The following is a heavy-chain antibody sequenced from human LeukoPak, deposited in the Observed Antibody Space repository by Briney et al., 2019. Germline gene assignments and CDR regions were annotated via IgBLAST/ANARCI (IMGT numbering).Heavy chain of an antibody. V-gene: IGHV1-69*06. D-gene: IGHD5-24*01. Sequence: ASVKVSCKASGGTFSSYAISWVRQAPGQGLEWMGGIIPIFGTANYAQKFQGRVTITADKSTSTAYMELSSLRSEDTAVYYCARLIESEVATTFDYWGQGTLVTVSS. CDR2: IIPIFGTA. CDR3: ARLIESEVATTFDY. CDR1: GGTFSSYA. J-gene: IGHJ4*02.